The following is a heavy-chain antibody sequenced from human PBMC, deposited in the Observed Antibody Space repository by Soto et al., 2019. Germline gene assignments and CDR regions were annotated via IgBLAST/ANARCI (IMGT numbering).Heavy chain of an antibody. CDR2: ISYDGSNK. Sequence: GGSLRLSCAASGFTFSSYAMHWVRQAPGKGLEWVAVISYDGSNKYYADSVKGRFTISRDNSKNTLYLQMNSLRAEDTAVCYCARERNYYDSTPRGMDVWGQGTTVTVSS. V-gene: IGHV3-30-3*01. CDR3: ARERNYYDSTPRGMDV. J-gene: IGHJ6*02. CDR1: GFTFSSYA. D-gene: IGHD3-22*01.